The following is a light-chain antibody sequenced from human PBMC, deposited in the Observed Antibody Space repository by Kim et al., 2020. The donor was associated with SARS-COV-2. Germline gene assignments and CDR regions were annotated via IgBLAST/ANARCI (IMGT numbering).Light chain of an antibody. Sequence: GQRVTISCSGSSSNIGSNYVDWYQQLPGTAPKLLIFSDNQRPSGVPDRFSGSKSGTSASLAISGLRSEDEADYYCAAWDDSLSGPVFGGGTKLTVL. CDR3: AAWDDSLSGPV. J-gene: IGLJ2*01. V-gene: IGLV1-47*02. CDR1: SSNIGSNY. CDR2: SDN.